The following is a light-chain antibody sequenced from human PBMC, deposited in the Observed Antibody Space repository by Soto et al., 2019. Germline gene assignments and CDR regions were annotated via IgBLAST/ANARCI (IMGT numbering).Light chain of an antibody. J-gene: IGKJ2*01. Sequence: DIHLTQSPSSLSASVGDRVTITCRASQTISRNLNWYQQKPGEAPKLLMYVVSSLQGGVPSRFSGSESGTDYTLTISSLQPDDFATYYCQQSYSLPYTFGQGTKLEIK. CDR1: QTISRN. V-gene: IGKV1-39*01. CDR2: VVS. CDR3: QQSYSLPYT.